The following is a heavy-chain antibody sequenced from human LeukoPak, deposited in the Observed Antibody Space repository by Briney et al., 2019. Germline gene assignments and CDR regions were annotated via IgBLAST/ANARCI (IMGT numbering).Heavy chain of an antibody. CDR1: GYTFTSYY. J-gene: IGHJ6*02. CDR2: INPSGGST. D-gene: IGHD6-19*01. Sequence: ASVKVSCKASGYTFTSYYMHWVRQAPGQGLEWMGIINPSGGSTSYAQKFQGRVTMTRDTSTSTVYMEPSSLRSEDTAVYYCARDPTPGIAVAGTGGMDVWGQGTTVTVSS. V-gene: IGHV1-46*01. CDR3: ARDPTPGIAVAGTGGMDV.